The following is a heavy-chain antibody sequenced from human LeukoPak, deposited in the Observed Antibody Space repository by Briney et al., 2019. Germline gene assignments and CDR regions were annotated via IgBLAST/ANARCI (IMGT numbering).Heavy chain of an antibody. Sequence: TSETLSLTCTVSGGPISSSSYYWGWIRQPPGKGLEWIGSIYYSGSTYYNPSLKSRVTISVDTSKNQFSLKLSSVTAADTAVYYCARSALWFGESHYFDYWGQGTLVTVSS. CDR2: IYYSGST. D-gene: IGHD3-10*01. CDR1: GGPISSSSYY. CDR3: ARSALWFGESHYFDY. J-gene: IGHJ4*02. V-gene: IGHV4-39*01.